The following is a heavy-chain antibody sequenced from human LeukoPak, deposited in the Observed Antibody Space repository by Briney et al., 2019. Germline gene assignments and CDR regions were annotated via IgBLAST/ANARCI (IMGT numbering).Heavy chain of an antibody. J-gene: IGHJ3*02. CDR3: ARGNLDGFDI. CDR1: GFTFSSYA. CDR2: ISYDGSNK. Sequence: PGRSLRLSCAASGFTFSSYAMHWVRQAPGKWLEWVAVISYDGSNKYYADSVKGRFTLSRDNSKNTLFLQMNSLRAEDTAVYYCARGNLDGFDIWGQGTMVTVSS. V-gene: IGHV3-30*14.